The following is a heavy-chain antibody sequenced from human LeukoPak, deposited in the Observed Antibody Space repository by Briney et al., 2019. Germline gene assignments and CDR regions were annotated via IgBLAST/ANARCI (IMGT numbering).Heavy chain of an antibody. J-gene: IGHJ4*02. CDR3: ARQFYHDSSGADY. V-gene: IGHV4-39*01. CDR2: IYYSGST. CDR1: GDSIRTSSYY. D-gene: IGHD3-22*01. Sequence: SETLSLTCFVSGDSIRTSSYYWGWIRQPPGKGLEWIGSIYYSGSTYYNPSLKSRVAISMDTSKNQFSLKLSSVTAADTAMYYCARQFYHDSSGADYWGQGALVTVSS.